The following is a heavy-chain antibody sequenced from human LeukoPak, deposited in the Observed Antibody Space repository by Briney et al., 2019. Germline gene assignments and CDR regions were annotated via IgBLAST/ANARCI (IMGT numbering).Heavy chain of an antibody. J-gene: IGHJ4*02. CDR2: ISSSSSYI. CDR1: GFTFSSHS. D-gene: IGHD3-3*01. CDR3: AGYDFWKDTGGY. V-gene: IGHV3-21*01. Sequence: GGSLRLSCAASGFTFSSHSMNWVRQAPGKGLEWVSSISSSSSYIYYADSVKGRFTISRDNAKNSLYLQMNSLRAEDTAVYYCAGYDFWKDTGGYWGQGTLVTVSS.